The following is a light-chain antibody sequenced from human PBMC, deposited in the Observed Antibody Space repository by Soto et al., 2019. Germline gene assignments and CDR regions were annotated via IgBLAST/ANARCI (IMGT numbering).Light chain of an antibody. CDR1: QTISRDD. CDR3: YQYYSSPHT. Sequence: EIVLTQSPGTLSLSPGETATLSCRTSQTISRDDLAGYQQRPGQAPRLLVSATSRRATGIPDRFNGYGSGTDFTLTISSLEPEDFGVYYCYQYYSSPHTFGPGTRVDIK. V-gene: IGKV3-20*01. J-gene: IGKJ3*01. CDR2: ATS.